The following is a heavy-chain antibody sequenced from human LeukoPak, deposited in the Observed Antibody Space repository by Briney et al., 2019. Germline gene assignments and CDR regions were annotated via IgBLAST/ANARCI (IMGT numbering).Heavy chain of an antibody. J-gene: IGHJ4*02. V-gene: IGHV4-59*01. CDR3: AASTTVTTAPYS. CDR2: IYYGGTT. D-gene: IGHD4-17*01. Sequence: SETLSLTCTVSDGSISNFYWNWIRQPPGKGLEWIGHIYYGGTTRYNPSLKSRVTISVDTSKTWFSLNLRSVTAADTAVYYCAASTTVTTAPYSWGQGTLVTVSS. CDR1: DGSISNFY.